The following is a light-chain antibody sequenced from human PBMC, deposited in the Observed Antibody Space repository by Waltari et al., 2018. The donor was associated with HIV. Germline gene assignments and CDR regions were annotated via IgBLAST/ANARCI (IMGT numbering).Light chain of an antibody. CDR3: QSYDSSLSGSGV. CDR2: GTS. CDR1: SSNIGAGYA. J-gene: IGLJ3*02. Sequence: QSVLTQPPSVSGAPGQRVTISCTGSSSNIGAGYAVHWYQQLPGTAPKLLIYGTSNRPSGVPDRFSGSKSGTSASLAITGLQAEDEADYYCQSYDSSLSGSGVFGGGTKLTVL. V-gene: IGLV1-40*01.